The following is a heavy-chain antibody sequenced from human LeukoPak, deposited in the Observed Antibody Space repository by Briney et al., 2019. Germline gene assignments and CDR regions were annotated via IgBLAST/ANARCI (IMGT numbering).Heavy chain of an antibody. V-gene: IGHV4-34*01. J-gene: IGHJ4*02. CDR1: GGSFSGYY. CDR3: ASGFREGYNYGY. CDR2: INHSGST. D-gene: IGHD5-24*01. Sequence: SETLSLTCAVYGGSFSGYYWSWIRQPPGKGLEWIGEINHSGSTNYNPSLKSRVTISVDTPKNQFSLKLSIFTAANTPVYNCASGFREGYNYGYWGQGTLVTVSS.